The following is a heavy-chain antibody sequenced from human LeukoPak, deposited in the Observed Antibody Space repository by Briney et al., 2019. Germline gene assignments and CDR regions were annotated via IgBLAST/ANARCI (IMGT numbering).Heavy chain of an antibody. CDR3: ARNGLTTVTAEYFDY. V-gene: IGHV4-39*07. CDR2: IYDSGST. CDR1: GGSIRSSYYY. Sequence: SETLSLTCTVSGGSIRSSYYYWGWIRQPPGKGLEWIGSIYDSGSTYYNPSLKSRITISLDTSKNQFSLKLSSVTAADTAVYYCARNGLTTVTAEYFDYWGQGTLVTVSS. J-gene: IGHJ4*02. D-gene: IGHD4-17*01.